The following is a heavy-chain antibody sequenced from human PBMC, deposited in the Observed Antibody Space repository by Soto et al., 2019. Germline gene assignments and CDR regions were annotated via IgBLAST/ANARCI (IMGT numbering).Heavy chain of an antibody. J-gene: IGHJ6*02. CDR1: GFTVSTNY. CDR3: ASGQQVILRYYYGLDV. Sequence: EVQLVETGGGLIQTGGSLRLSCAVSGFTVSTNYMSWVRQAPGKGLEWVSVIYYDDGSTYYADSVKGRFIISRDSSRNTLYLQMNSLRAEDTAVYYCASGQQVILRYYYGLDVWGQGTTVTVSS. V-gene: IGHV3-53*02. D-gene: IGHD6-13*01. CDR2: IYYDDGST.